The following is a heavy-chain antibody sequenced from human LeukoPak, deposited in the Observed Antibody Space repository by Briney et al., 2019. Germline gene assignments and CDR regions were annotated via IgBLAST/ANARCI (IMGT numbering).Heavy chain of an antibody. Sequence: SETLSLTCTVSGGSISSYYWSWIRQPPGKGLEWIGYIYYSGSTNYNPSLKSRVTISVDTSKNQFSLKLSSVTAADTAVYYCAGYYGDYEDWFDPWGQGTLVTVSS. CDR1: GGSISSYY. D-gene: IGHD4-17*01. J-gene: IGHJ5*02. CDR3: AGYYGDYEDWFDP. V-gene: IGHV4-59*08. CDR2: IYYSGST.